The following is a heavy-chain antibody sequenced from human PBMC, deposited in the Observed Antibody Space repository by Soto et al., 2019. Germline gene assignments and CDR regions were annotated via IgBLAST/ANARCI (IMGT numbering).Heavy chain of an antibody. CDR1: GFTFSGSA. J-gene: IGHJ3*02. CDR3: TRTMTTAAFDI. Sequence: EVQLVESGGGLVQPGGSLKLSCAASGFTFSGSAMHWVRQASGKGLEWVGRIRSKANSYATAYAASAEGRFTISRDDSKNTAYLQMNSLKTEDTAFYYCTRTMTTAAFDIWGQGTMVTVSS. D-gene: IGHD4-17*01. V-gene: IGHV3-73*02. CDR2: IRSKANSYAT.